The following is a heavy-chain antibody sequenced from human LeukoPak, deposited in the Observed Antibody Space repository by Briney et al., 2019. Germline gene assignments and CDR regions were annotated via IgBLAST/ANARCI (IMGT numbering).Heavy chain of an antibody. J-gene: IGHJ3*02. CDR3: ARPCWSGFDAFDI. Sequence: PSETLSLTCTVSGGSISSDGYYWIWIPQPPGKGLVWIGYIYHSGTTYYNPSLKSRVTISVDRAKNQFSLKLSSVTAADAAVYYCARPCWSGFDAFDIWGQGTMVTVSS. V-gene: IGHV4-30-2*01. D-gene: IGHD3-3*01. CDR1: GGSISSDGYY. CDR2: IYHSGTT.